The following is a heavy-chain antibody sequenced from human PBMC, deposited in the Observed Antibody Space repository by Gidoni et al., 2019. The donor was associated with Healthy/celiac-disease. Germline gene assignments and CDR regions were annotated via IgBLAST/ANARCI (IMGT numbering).Heavy chain of an antibody. J-gene: IGHJ4*02. D-gene: IGHD3-22*01. V-gene: IGHV1-69*06. CDR3: ARTVNYYDSSGLEYYFDY. CDR1: GGTFSSYA. CDR2: IIPIFGTA. Sequence: QVQLVQSGAEVKKPGSSVKVSCKASGGTFSSYAISWVRQAPGQGLEWMGGIIPIFGTANYAQKFQGRVTITADKSTSTAYMELSSLRSEDTAVYYCARTVNYYDSSGLEYYFDYWGQGTLVTVSS.